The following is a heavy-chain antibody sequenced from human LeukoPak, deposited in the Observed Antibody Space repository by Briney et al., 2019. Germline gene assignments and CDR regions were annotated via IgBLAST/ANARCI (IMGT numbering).Heavy chain of an antibody. D-gene: IGHD3-10*01. CDR3: AGSVTSRVVLDY. CDR2: IYYSGST. V-gene: IGHV4-31*03. Sequence: SQTLSLTCTVSGGSISSGGYYWSWIRQHPGKGLEWIGYIYYSGSTYYYPSLKSRVAISVDTSKNQFSLKLSSVTAADTAIYYCAGSVTSRVVLDYWGQGTLVTVSS. CDR1: GGSISSGGYY. J-gene: IGHJ4*02.